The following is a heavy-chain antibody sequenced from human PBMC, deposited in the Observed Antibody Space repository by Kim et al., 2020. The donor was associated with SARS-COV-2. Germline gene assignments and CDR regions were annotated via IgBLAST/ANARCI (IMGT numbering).Heavy chain of an antibody. CDR2: ISGDGGST. Sequence: GGSLRLSCAASGFTFDDYAMHWVRQAPGKGLECFSLISGDGGSTYYADSVKGRFTISRDNSKNSLYLQMNSLRTEDTALYYCAKGRMPFLEWLRDQEKDYYYYGMDVWGQGTTVTVSS. CDR1: GFTFDDYA. D-gene: IGHD3-3*01. V-gene: IGHV3-43*02. CDR3: AKGRMPFLEWLRDQEKDYYYYGMDV. J-gene: IGHJ6*02.